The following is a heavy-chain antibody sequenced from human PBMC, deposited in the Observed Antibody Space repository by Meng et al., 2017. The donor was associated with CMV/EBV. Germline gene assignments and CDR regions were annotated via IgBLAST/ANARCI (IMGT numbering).Heavy chain of an antibody. J-gene: IGHJ4*02. Sequence: QLHRQEACPGPANPSETLSLASTVSGGSSSSNSYYWGWIRQPPGKGLEWIGGINYSGGTYYNPSLKSRVTISVDTSKNQFTQKLSSVTAADTAVYYCVTWLWFGELSGYYFDYWGQGTLVTVSS. CDR3: VTWLWFGELSGYYFDY. V-gene: IGHV4-39*07. CDR1: GGSSSSNSYY. CDR2: INYSGGT. D-gene: IGHD3-10*01.